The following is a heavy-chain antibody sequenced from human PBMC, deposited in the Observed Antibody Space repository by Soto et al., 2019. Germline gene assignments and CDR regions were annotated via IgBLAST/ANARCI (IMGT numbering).Heavy chain of an antibody. J-gene: IGHJ4*02. V-gene: IGHV3-15*07. CDR1: GIPFTDAW. CDR3: IWQAYCIGSSH. CDR2: IKSKGSGGTT. D-gene: IGHD1-26*01. Sequence: EVQLVESEGGLVKPGGSLRLSCAVSGIPFTDAWMNWVRQAPGKGLEWVGRIKSKGSGGTTDYAAPVKGRFTISRDDSKNILDLQMAIYQSGETAVYFCIWQAYCIGSSHWGQGSLVTVSS.